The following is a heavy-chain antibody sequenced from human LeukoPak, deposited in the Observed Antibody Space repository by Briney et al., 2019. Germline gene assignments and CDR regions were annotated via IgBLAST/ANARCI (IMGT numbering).Heavy chain of an antibody. Sequence: PSETLSLTCTVSGGSISSSSYYWGWIRQPPWKGLEWIGSIYYSGSTYYNPSLKSRVTISVDTSKNQFSLKLSSVTAADTAVYYCARAPVGNGPDYWGQGTLVTVSS. CDR1: GGSISSSSYY. V-gene: IGHV4-39*01. J-gene: IGHJ4*02. D-gene: IGHD7-27*01. CDR3: ARAPVGNGPDY. CDR2: IYYSGST.